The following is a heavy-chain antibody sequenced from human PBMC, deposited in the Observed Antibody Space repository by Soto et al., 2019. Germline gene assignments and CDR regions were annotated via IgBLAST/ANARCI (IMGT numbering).Heavy chain of an antibody. V-gene: IGHV3-23*01. CDR1: GFTFSSYA. D-gene: IGHD1-1*01. J-gene: IGHJ6*03. CDR3: ANHISGTHYYYYYMDV. CDR2: ISGSGGST. Sequence: GGSLRLSCAASGFTFSSYAMSWVRQAPGKGLEWVSAISGSGGSTYYADSVKGRFTISRDNSKNTVYLHMNSLRAEDTAVYYCANHISGTHYYYYYMDVWGKGTTVTVSS.